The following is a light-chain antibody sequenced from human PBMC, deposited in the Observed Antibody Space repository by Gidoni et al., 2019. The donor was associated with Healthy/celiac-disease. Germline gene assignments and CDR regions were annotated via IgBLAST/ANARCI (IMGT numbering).Light chain of an antibody. J-gene: IGKJ4*01. CDR3: QQRSNWPPLT. CDR2: DAS. CDR1: QGVRSY. Sequence: EIVLTQSPATLFLSPGERATFSCRASQGVRSYLAWYQQKPGQAPRLLIYDASNRATGIPARFSGSGSGTDFTLTISSLEPEDFAVYYCQQRSNWPPLTFGGGTKVEIK. V-gene: IGKV3-11*01.